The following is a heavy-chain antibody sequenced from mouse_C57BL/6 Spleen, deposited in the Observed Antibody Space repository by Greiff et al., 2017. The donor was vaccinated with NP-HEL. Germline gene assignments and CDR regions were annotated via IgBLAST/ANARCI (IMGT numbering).Heavy chain of an antibody. D-gene: IGHD2-2*01. Sequence: QVQLQQPGAELVMPGASVKLSCKASGYTFTSYWMHWVKQRPGQGLEWIGEIDPSDSYTNYNQKFKGKSTLTVDKSSSTAYMQLSSLTSEDSAVYYCASTSTMVTTRAMDYWGQGTSVTVSS. CDR3: ASTSTMVTTRAMDY. CDR1: GYTFTSYW. J-gene: IGHJ4*01. CDR2: IDPSDSYT. V-gene: IGHV1-69*01.